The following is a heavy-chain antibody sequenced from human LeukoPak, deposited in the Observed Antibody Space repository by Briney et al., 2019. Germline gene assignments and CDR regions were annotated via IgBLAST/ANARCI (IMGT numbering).Heavy chain of an antibody. CDR3: AKRAYYYDSSGYPSDY. Sequence: PGGSLRLSCAASGFTFSSYAMSWVRQAPGKGLEWVSAISGSGGSTYYADSVKGRFTISRDNSKNTLYLQMNSLRAEDTAVYYCAKRAYYYDSSGYPSDYWGQGTLVTVSS. CDR1: GFTFSSYA. CDR2: ISGSGGST. J-gene: IGHJ4*02. V-gene: IGHV3-23*01. D-gene: IGHD3-22*01.